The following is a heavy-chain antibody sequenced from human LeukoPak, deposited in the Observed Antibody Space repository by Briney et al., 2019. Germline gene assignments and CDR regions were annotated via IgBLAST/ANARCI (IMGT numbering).Heavy chain of an antibody. V-gene: IGHV3-30*02. CDR1: GFTISRYG. CDR2: IRYDGSNK. D-gene: IGHD6-19*01. J-gene: IGHJ3*02. CDR3: AKRGQWLVLGAFDI. Sequence: QPGGSLRLSCAASGFTISRYGMHWVRQAPGKGLEWVAFIRYDGSNKYYADSVKGRFTISRDNSKNTLYLQMNSLRAEDTAVYYCAKRGQWLVLGAFDIWGQGTMVTVSS.